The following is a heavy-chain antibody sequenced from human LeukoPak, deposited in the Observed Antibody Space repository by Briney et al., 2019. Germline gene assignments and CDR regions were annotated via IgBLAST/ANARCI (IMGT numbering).Heavy chain of an antibody. V-gene: IGHV3-7*01. Sequence: GGSLRLSCAASGFTFSHYWMTWVRQAPGKGLEWVTNMKEDGSQETYVDSVKGRFTISRDNAKNSLYLQMNNVRAEDTAVYYCARYSYKHDCWGQGTLVTVSS. CDR2: MKEDGSQE. D-gene: IGHD2-15*01. J-gene: IGHJ4*02. CDR3: ARYSYKHDC. CDR1: GFTFSHYW.